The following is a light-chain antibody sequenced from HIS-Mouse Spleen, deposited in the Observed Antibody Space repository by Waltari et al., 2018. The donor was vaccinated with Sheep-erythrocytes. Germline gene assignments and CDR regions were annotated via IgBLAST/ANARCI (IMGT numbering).Light chain of an antibody. CDR2: KDS. Sequence: SSELTQPPSVSVSPGQTARITCSGDALPKQDAYWYQQKPGQAPVLVIYKDSERPSGIPERFSGSSSGTTVTLTISGVQAEDEADYYCQSADSSGTYPDVVFGGGTKLTVL. V-gene: IGLV3-25*03. CDR3: QSADSSGTYPDVV. CDR1: ALPKQD. J-gene: IGLJ2*01.